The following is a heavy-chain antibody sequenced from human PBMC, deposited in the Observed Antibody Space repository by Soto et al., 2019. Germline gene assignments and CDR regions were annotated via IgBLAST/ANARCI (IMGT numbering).Heavy chain of an antibody. CDR3: VRKHKRAGSSDS. CDR2: IYYTGKT. D-gene: IGHD6-25*01. V-gene: IGHV4-59*01. J-gene: IGHJ4*02. CDR1: GGTIGDYY. Sequence: SETLSLTCTISGGTIGDYYWSWIRQPPGKDLEWIAYIYYTGKTDQNPSLEGRVSISLGTSRNQFSLNLRSVTAADTAVYYCVRKHKRAGSSDSWGPGVSVTVSS.